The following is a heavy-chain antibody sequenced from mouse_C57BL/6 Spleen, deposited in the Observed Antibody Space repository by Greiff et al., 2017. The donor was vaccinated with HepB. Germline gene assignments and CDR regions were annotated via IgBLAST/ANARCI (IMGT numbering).Heavy chain of an antibody. V-gene: IGHV1-19*01. D-gene: IGHD1-1*01. J-gene: IGHJ4*01. CDR1: GYTFTDYY. CDR2: INPYNGGT. Sequence: VQLQQSGPVLVKPGASVKMSCKASGYTFTDYYMNWVKQSHGKSLEWIGVINPYNGGTSYNQKFKGKATLTVDKSSSTAYMELNSLTSEDSAVYYCARGYYGSRYYAMDYWGQGTSVTVSS. CDR3: ARGYYGSRYYAMDY.